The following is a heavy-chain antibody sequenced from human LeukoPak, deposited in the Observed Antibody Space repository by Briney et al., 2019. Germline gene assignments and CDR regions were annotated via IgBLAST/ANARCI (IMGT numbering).Heavy chain of an antibody. D-gene: IGHD4-23*01. V-gene: IGHV3-33*01. CDR1: GFNFSGYG. CDR3: TRVSESGNSDY. Sequence: GGSLRLSCAASGFNFSGYGIHWFRQVPGKGLDWVAVIWYDGKNKHYADSVKGRFTISRDTSKNTVYLQMSSLRAEDTAVYYCTRVSESGNSDYWGQGTLVTVSS. J-gene: IGHJ4*02. CDR2: IWYDGKNK.